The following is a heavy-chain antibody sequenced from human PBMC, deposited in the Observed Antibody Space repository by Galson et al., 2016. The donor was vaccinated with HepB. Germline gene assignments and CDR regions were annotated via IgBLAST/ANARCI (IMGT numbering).Heavy chain of an antibody. CDR3: ARWARGVAFDI. J-gene: IGHJ3*02. CDR1: GGSINSYY. V-gene: IGHV4-4*07. Sequence: ETLSLTCTVSGGSINSYYWNWIRQPAVKGLEWIGRIYTSESTNYNPPLKSRVTMSVDTSKNQLSLKLSSVTAADTAVYYCARWARGVAFDIWGQGTMVTVSS. CDR2: IYTSEST. D-gene: IGHD3-10*01.